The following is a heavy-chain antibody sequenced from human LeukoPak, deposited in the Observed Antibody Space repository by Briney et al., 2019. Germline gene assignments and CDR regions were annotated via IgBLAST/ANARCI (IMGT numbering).Heavy chain of an antibody. CDR3: ARGYSRAAFDI. Sequence: GGSLRLSCAASGFTFSSYGMNWVRQAPGKGLEWVSFISSTGGTIYYADSVKGRFTVSRDNGENSLFLQMNSLRVEDTALYYCARGYSRAAFDIWGQGTVVAVSS. CDR1: GFTFSSYG. D-gene: IGHD2-15*01. CDR2: ISSTGGTI. V-gene: IGHV3-48*01. J-gene: IGHJ3*02.